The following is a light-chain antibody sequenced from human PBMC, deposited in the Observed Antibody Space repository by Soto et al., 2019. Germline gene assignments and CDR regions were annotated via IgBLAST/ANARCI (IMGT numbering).Light chain of an antibody. CDR2: AAS. J-gene: IGKJ1*01. CDR3: LQDHAYPRT. Sequence: AIQMTQSPSSLSASVGDRVTITCRASQGIRNDLGWYQQKPGKAPKLLIYAASRLESGVPSRFSGSGSGTDFTRTISSLQPEDIATSYCLQDHAYPRTFGQGTIVEIK. CDR1: QGIRND. V-gene: IGKV1-6*01.